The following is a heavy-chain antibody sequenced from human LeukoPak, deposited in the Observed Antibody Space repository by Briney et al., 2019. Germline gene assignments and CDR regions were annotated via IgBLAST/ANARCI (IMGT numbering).Heavy chain of an antibody. CDR1: GGSISSGSYY. CDR3: ARRGLGSSRFDP. Sequence: SETLSVTCTVSGGSISSGSYYWSWIRQPAGKGLEWIGRIYTSGSTNYNPSLKSRVTISVDTSKNQFSLKLSSVTAADTAVYYCARRGLGSSRFDPWGQGTLVTVSS. J-gene: IGHJ5*02. V-gene: IGHV4-61*02. CDR2: IYTSGST. D-gene: IGHD2-15*01.